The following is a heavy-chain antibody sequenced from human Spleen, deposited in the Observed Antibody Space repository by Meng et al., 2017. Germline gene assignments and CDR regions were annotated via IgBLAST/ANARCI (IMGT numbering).Heavy chain of an antibody. CDR2: IYHSGST. D-gene: IGHD3-10*01. CDR3: ARRRGGSGRDC. CDR1: GGSISSRNYY. Sequence: RESGPVPVKPSETRSLTCPVYGGSISSRNYYWDWIRQPPGKGLEWIGAIYHSGSTSYNPSLQSRVTMFVDTSKNQFSLMLTSVTATDTAVYYCARRRGGSGRDCWGQGTLVTVSS. J-gene: IGHJ4*02. V-gene: IGHV4-39*01.